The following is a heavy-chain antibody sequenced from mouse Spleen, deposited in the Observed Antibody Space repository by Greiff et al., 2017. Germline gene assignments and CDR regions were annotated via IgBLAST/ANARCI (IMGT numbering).Heavy chain of an antibody. CDR3: ARHMLSSTGPFAY. J-gene: IGHJ3*01. D-gene: IGHD4-1*02. CDR2: ISSGGGNT. V-gene: IGHV5-9-3*01. CDR1: GFTFSSYA. Sequence: EVQVVESGGGLVKLGGSLKLSCAASGFTFSSYAMSWVRQTPEKRLEWVATISSGGGNTYYPDSVKGRFTISRDNAKNTLYLQMSSLKSEDTAMYYCARHMLSSTGPFAYWGQGTLVTVSA.